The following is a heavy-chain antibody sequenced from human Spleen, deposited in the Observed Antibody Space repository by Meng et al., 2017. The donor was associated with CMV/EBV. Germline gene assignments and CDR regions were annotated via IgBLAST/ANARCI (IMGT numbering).Heavy chain of an antibody. CDR3: ARGCSSTSCYIGGYQYFDY. CDR1: GASISINTYF. V-gene: IGHV4-39*06. J-gene: IGHJ4*02. CDR2: ISYGGST. Sequence: GSLRLSCTVSGASISINTYFWDWIRQPPGKGLEWIGSISYGGSTYYNSSLKSRVRISLDMSKSQLTLKLSSVTAADTAVYYCARGCSSTSCYIGGYQYFDYWGQGTLVTVSS. D-gene: IGHD2-2*02.